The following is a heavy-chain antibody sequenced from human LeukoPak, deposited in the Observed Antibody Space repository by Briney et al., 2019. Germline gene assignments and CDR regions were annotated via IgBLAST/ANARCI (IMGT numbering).Heavy chain of an antibody. J-gene: IGHJ3*02. CDR2: INHSGST. V-gene: IGHV4-4*02. D-gene: IGHD1-26*01. Sequence: SGTLSLTCAVSGGSISSSNWWSWVRQPPGKGLEWIGEINHSGSTNYNPSLKSRVTISVDTSKNQFSLKLSSVTAADTAVYYCARALGGSYLRFDIWGQGTMVTVSS. CDR3: ARALGGSYLRFDI. CDR1: GGSISSSNW.